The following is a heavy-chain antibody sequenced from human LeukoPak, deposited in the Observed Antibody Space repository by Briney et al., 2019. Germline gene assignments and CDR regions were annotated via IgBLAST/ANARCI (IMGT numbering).Heavy chain of an antibody. V-gene: IGHV3-30*02. CDR3: AKVIRSPIDP. CDR1: GFTFSSYG. Sequence: GVSLRLSCAASGFTFSSYGMHWVRQAPGKGLEWVAFIRYDGSNKYYADSVKGRFTISRDNSKNTLYLQMNSLRAEDTAVYYCAKVIRSPIDPWGQGTLVTVSS. D-gene: IGHD3-16*01. CDR2: IRYDGSNK. J-gene: IGHJ5*02.